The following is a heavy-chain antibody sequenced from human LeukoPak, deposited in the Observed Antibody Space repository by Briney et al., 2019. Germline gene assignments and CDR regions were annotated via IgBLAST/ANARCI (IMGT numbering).Heavy chain of an antibody. D-gene: IGHD3-10*01. V-gene: IGHV3-66*01. Sequence: GGSLRLSCAASGFLVHANHMNWVRQAPGKGLEWVSIIYSSDYIYYADSVKGRFTISRDNSKNTLYLQMNSLRVEDSAVYYCATERPDSRVLDYWGQGLVVTVSS. CDR2: IYSSDYI. J-gene: IGHJ4*02. CDR1: GFLVHANH. CDR3: ATERPDSRVLDY.